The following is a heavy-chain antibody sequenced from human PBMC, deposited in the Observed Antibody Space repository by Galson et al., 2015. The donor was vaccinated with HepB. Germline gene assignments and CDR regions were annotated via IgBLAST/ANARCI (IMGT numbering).Heavy chain of an antibody. V-gene: IGHV1-69*13. J-gene: IGHJ5*02. D-gene: IGHD2-2*01. CDR1: GGTFSSYA. CDR2: IIPIFGTA. CDR3: ARASLTYCSTTSCYDNWFDP. Sequence: SVKVSCKASGGTFSSYAISWVRQAPGQGLEWMGGIIPIFGTANYAQKFKGRVTITADESTSTAYMELSSLRSEDTAVYYCARASLTYCSTTSCYDNWFDPCGQGTLVTVSS.